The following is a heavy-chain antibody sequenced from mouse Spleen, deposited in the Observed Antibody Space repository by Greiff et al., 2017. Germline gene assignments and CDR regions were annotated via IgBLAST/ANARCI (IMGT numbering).Heavy chain of an antibody. V-gene: IGHV5-9-1*01. J-gene: IGHJ3*01. Sequence: DVMLVESGGGLVKPGGSLKLSCAASGFTFSSYAMSWVRQTPEKRLEWVATISSGGSYTYYPDSVKGRFTISRDNAKNTLYLQMSSLRSEDTAMYYCARDGYGSSLGFAYWGQGTLVTVSA. CDR1: GFTFSSYA. CDR3: ARDGYGSSLGFAY. CDR2: ISSGGSYT. D-gene: IGHD1-1*01.